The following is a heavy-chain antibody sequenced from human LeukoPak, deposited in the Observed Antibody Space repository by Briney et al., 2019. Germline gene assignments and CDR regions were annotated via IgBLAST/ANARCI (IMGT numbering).Heavy chain of an antibody. CDR1: GFTFSSYG. CDR3: VRDADV. J-gene: IGHJ6*04. CDR2: IWYDRSNK. V-gene: IGHV3-33*01. Sequence: GGSLSPSCAASGFTFSSYGMHWVRQAQGKGLEGVAVIWYDRSNKYYADPVEGRFTISRDNSKNTLYLQMNSLRAEDTAVYYCVRDADVWGKGTTVTVSS.